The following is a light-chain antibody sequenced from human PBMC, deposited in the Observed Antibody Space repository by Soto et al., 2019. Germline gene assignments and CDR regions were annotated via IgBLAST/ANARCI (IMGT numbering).Light chain of an antibody. Sequence: RHTNNYRASQSIMYWLAWFQQKAGKAPKLLIYEASRLESGVPSRIIGSRSWTEFTLTISSRQPDDFAAYYYQQHTSYPWTFGQGTKVDIK. V-gene: IGKV1-5*03. CDR2: EAS. J-gene: IGKJ1*01. CDR3: QQHTSYPWT. CDR1: QSIMYW.